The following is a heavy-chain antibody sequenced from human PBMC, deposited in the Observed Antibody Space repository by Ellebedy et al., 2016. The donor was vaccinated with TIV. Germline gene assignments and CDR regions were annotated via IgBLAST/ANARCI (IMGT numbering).Heavy chain of an antibody. V-gene: IGHV3-9*01. CDR2: ISWNSGKI. CDR3: ARGGYGMDV. J-gene: IGHJ6*02. CDR1: GFTFDDYT. Sequence: SLKISCAASGFTFDDYTMHWVRQVPGKGLEWVSGISWNSGKIGYADSVKGRFTISRDNAKSTLYLQMNSLRADDTAVYYCARGGYGMDVWGQGTTVTVSS.